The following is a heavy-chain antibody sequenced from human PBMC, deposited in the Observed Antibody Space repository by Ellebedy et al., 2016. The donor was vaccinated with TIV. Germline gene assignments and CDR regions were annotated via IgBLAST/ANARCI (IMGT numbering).Heavy chain of an antibody. CDR2: IYSGGST. J-gene: IGHJ6*02. CDR1: GFTVSSNY. Sequence: PGGSLRLSCAASGFTVSSNYMRWVRPAPGKGLEWVSVIYSGGSTYYADSVKGRFTISRDNSKNTLYLQMNSLRAEDTAVYYCASITMMKVGGMDVWGQGTTVTVSS. D-gene: IGHD3-22*01. V-gene: IGHV3-53*01. CDR3: ASITMMKVGGMDV.